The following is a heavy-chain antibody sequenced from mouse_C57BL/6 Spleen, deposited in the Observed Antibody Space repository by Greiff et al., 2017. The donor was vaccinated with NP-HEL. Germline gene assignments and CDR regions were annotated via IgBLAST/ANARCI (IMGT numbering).Heavy chain of an antibody. V-gene: IGHV5-4*01. Sequence: EVQLVESGGGLVKPGGSLKLSCAASGFTFSSYAMSWVRQTPEKRLEWVATISDGGSYTYYPDNVKGRFTISRDNAKNNLYLQMSHLKSEDTAMYYCARALDSSGYVYYWGQGTTLTVSS. J-gene: IGHJ2*01. CDR1: GFTFSSYA. CDR3: ARALDSSGYVYY. D-gene: IGHD3-2*02. CDR2: ISDGGSYT.